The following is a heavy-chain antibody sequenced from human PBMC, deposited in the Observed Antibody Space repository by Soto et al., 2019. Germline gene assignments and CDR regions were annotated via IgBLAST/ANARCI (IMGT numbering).Heavy chain of an antibody. V-gene: IGHV2-5*01. D-gene: IGHD1-20*01. J-gene: IGHJ4*02. Sequence: QITLKESGPTLVKPTQTLTLTCNFSGFSLSTGGVGVAWVRQPPGKALAWLTLIYWNGETRTSPSLENRLTVTKDASKNQVALTMTNMDPVDTATYYCSHLPPFADYNPDYWGQGIRVTVAS. CDR2: IYWNGET. CDR1: GFSLSTGGVG. CDR3: SHLPPFADYNPDY.